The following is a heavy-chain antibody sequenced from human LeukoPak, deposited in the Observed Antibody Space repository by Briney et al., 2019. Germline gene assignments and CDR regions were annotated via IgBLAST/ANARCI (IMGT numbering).Heavy chain of an antibody. CDR3: AREYSSGWYVGY. CDR2: IIPIFGTA. V-gene: IGHV1-69*06. CDR1: GHTFSSYA. D-gene: IGHD6-19*01. Sequence: SVKLSYTASGHTFSSYAISWERQAPGQGLEWMGGIIPIFGTANYANKFQGRVTITADKSTSTAYMELSSLRSEDTAVYYCAREYSSGWYVGYWGQGTLVTVSS. J-gene: IGHJ4*02.